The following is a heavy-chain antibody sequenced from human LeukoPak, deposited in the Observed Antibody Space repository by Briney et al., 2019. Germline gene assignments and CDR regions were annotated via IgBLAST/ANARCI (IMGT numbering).Heavy chain of an antibody. CDR3: AREPTYSSSWYTSCDY. Sequence: SGGSLRLSCAASGFHFNNYNMNWVRQAPGKGLEWVSYITLSSSSIYYADSVKGRFTISRDNAKNSLYLQMNSLRAEDTAVYYCAREPTYSSSWYTSCDYWGQGTLVTVSS. V-gene: IGHV3-48*01. CDR1: GFHFNNYN. D-gene: IGHD6-13*01. CDR2: ITLSSSSI. J-gene: IGHJ4*02.